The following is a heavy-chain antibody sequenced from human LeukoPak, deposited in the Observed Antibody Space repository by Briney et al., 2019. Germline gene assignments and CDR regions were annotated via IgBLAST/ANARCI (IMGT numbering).Heavy chain of an antibody. J-gene: IGHJ3*02. D-gene: IGHD3-10*01. Sequence: SVKVSCKASGGTFSSYAISWVRQAPGQGLEWMGRIIPILGIANYAQKFQGRVTITADKSTSTAYMELSSLRSEDTAVYYCASSEPPSGSYWSGGAFDIWGQGTMVTVSS. CDR1: GGTFSSYA. CDR2: IIPILGIA. V-gene: IGHV1-69*04. CDR3: ASSEPPSGSYWSGGAFDI.